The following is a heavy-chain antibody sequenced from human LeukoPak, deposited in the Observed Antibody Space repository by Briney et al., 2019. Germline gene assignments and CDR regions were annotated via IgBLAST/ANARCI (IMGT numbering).Heavy chain of an antibody. V-gene: IGHV5-51*01. J-gene: IGHJ4*02. CDR2: IYPGDSDT. D-gene: IGHD3-22*01. CDR3: ARAPRLNYYDSSGSLYYFDY. CDR1: GYSSTSYW. Sequence: GESLKISCKGSGYSSTSYWIGWVRHMPGKGLEWMGIIYPGDSDTRYSPSFQGQVTISADKSISTAYLQWSSLKASDTAMYYCARAPRLNYYDSSGSLYYFDYWGQGTLVTVSS.